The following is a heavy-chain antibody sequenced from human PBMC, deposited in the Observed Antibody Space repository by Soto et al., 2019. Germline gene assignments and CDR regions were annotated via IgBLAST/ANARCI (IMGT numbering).Heavy chain of an antibody. J-gene: IGHJ3*02. CDR1: GFTLSTYW. V-gene: IGHV3-7*01. Sequence: PGGSLRLSCAASGFTLSTYWMAWVRQTPGKGLEFVAKIRQDGNEINYVDSVKGRFTISRDNAKNSLFLQMNSLRDDDTAVYYCGTDQWGGAFDIGGQGTMVTVSS. CDR2: IRQDGNEI. CDR3: GTDQWGGAFDI. D-gene: IGHD3-10*01.